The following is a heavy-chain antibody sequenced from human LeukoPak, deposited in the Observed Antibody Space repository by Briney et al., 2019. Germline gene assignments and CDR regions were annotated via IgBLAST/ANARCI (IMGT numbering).Heavy chain of an antibody. Sequence: SGTLSLTCTVSGGSISSNNHYWGWIRQPPGKGLEWLGSIYYSGNTYYYPSLKSRVTISVDTSKSQFSLSLSSVTAADTAVYYCAKQADDSSSSLVYFDYWGQGTLVTVSS. D-gene: IGHD6-6*01. J-gene: IGHJ4*02. CDR2: IYYSGNT. CDR1: GGSISSNNHY. V-gene: IGHV4-39*01. CDR3: AKQADDSSSSLVYFDY.